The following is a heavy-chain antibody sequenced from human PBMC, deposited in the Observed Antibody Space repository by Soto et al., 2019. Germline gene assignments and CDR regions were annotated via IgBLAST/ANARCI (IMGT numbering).Heavy chain of an antibody. V-gene: IGHV4-34*02. CDR1: GGAFSDYH. CDR3: ARGRGPTRRSQPYFDH. D-gene: IGHD2-2*01. Sequence: QVQFQHWGAGLLKPSETVSLTCAVNGGAFSDYHWTWIRQAPGNGLEWIGEGNPFGTTKYNPSLQSRVTISVDTSKNLFSLNLTSVTAADTALYYCARGRGPTRRSQPYFDHWGQGALVSVSS. J-gene: IGHJ4*02. CDR2: GNPFGTT.